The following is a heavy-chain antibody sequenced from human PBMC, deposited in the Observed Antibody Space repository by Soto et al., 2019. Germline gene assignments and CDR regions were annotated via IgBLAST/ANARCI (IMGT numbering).Heavy chain of an antibody. CDR1: GFTFSGSA. J-gene: IGHJ4*02. V-gene: IGHV3-73*01. D-gene: IGHD3-10*01. Sequence: GSLRLSCAASGFTFSGSAMHWVRQASGKGLEWVGRIRSKANSYATAYAASVKGRFTISRDDSKNTAYLQMNSLRAEDTAVYQCVRDYYHISGSHYDIPLDSWGQGTLVTVSS. CDR3: VRDYYHISGSHYDIPLDS. CDR2: IRSKANSYAT.